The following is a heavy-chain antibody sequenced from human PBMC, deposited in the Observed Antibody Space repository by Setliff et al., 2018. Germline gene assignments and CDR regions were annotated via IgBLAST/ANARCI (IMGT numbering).Heavy chain of an antibody. D-gene: IGHD1-1*01. V-gene: IGHV1-2*02. CDR3: TRDPTGSNFYNFQFYMDV. CDR1: GGTFSSYA. J-gene: IGHJ6*03. CDR2: INPNTGAA. Sequence: EASVKVSCKASGGTFSSYAISWVRQAPGQGPEWMGWINPNTGAAKYAQQFQGRVTMTRDMSLRTVYLDLSGLTSDDTAVYYCTRDPTGSNFYNFQFYMDVWGKGTTVTVSS.